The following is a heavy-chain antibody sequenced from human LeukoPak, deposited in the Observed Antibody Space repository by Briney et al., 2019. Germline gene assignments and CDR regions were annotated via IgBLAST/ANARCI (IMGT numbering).Heavy chain of an antibody. CDR3: ARSDSSGYSLMGH. V-gene: IGHV4-59*01. Sequence: PSETLSLTCTVSGGSISSYYWSWIRQPPGKGLEWIGYIYYSGSTNYNPSLKSRVTISVDTSKNQFSLKLSSVTAADTAVYYCARSDSSGYSLMGHWGQGTLVTVSS. D-gene: IGHD3-22*01. CDR2: IYYSGST. CDR1: GGSISSYY. J-gene: IGHJ1*01.